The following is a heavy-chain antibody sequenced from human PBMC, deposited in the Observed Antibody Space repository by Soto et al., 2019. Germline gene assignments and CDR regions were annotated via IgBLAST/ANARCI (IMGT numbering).Heavy chain of an antibody. D-gene: IGHD2-2*01. J-gene: IGHJ4*02. CDR3: ARVCCYGRLEY. V-gene: IGHV4-61*08. Sequence: QVQLQESGPGLVKPSETLSLTCAVSGASVNTVGSFWAWIRRPPERGLEVLGQISYSGSALYNSSLRGRVAIFLDSPANQFSLSLNSVTAADTAVYYCARVCCYGRLEYWGQGAPVIVSS. CDR2: ISYSGSA. CDR1: GASVNTVGSF.